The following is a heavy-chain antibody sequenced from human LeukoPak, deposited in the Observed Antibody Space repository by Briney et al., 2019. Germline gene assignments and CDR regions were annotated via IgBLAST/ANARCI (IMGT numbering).Heavy chain of an antibody. CDR3: ANVAVADNYFDY. J-gene: IGHJ4*02. CDR2: ISYDGSNK. Sequence: GGSLRLSCAASGFTFSSYGMHWVRQAPGKGLEWVAVISYDGSNKYYADSVKGRFTISRDNSKNTLYLQMNSLRAEDTAVYYCANVAVADNYFDYWGQGTLVTVSS. CDR1: GFTFSSYG. V-gene: IGHV3-30*18. D-gene: IGHD6-19*01.